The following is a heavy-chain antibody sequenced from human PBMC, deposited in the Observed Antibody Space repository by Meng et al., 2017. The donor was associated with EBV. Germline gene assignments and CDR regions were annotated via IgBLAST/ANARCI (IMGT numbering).Heavy chain of an antibody. CDR2: INPSGGNT. Sequence: QVQLVQSGAEVKKPGASVKVSCKASGYTFTSYYMHWVRQAPGQGLEWMGIINPSGGNTNYAQKLQGRVTMTTDTSTSTAYMELRSLRSDDTAVYYCARGLDYFDYWGQGTLVTVSS. V-gene: IGHV1-46*01. J-gene: IGHJ4*02. CDR3: ARGLDYFDY. CDR1: GYTFTSYY.